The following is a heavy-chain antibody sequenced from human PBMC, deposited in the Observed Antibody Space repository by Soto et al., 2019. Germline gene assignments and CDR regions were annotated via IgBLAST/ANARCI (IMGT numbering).Heavy chain of an antibody. Sequence: GASVKVSFKASGYTFTSYDINWVRQATGQGLEWMGWMNPNSGNTGYAQKFQGRVTMTRNTSISTAYMELSSLRSEDTAVYYCARPPGYSSSWYYYGMDVWGQGTTVTVSS. CDR2: MNPNSGNT. CDR1: GYTFTSYD. J-gene: IGHJ6*02. V-gene: IGHV1-8*01. CDR3: ARPPGYSSSWYYYGMDV. D-gene: IGHD6-13*01.